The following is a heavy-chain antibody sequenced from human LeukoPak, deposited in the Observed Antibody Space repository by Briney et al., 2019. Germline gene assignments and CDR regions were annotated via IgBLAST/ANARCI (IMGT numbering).Heavy chain of an antibody. Sequence: PSETLSLTCAVYGGSFSDYYWSWVRQPPGKGLEWIGEINHSGSTNYNPSLKSRVTISVDTSKNQFSLKLTSVTAADTAVYYCARTYYYGSGSSYFDPWGQGTLVTVSS. D-gene: IGHD3-10*01. CDR2: INHSGST. CDR3: ARTYYYGSGSSYFDP. J-gene: IGHJ5*02. CDR1: GGSFSDYY. V-gene: IGHV4-34*01.